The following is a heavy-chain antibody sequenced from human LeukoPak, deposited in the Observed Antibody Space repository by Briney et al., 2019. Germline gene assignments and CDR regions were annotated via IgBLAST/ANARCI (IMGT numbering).Heavy chain of an antibody. J-gene: IGHJ5*02. D-gene: IGHD3-10*01. CDR3: TRDSGTTGEVKFDP. Sequence: PWETLSLTCSVSGGPLSSYYWSWIRQPAGKGLEWIGRIYSSETITYNPTLQSRVTMSVDTSRNEFSLKMSSVTAADTAVYYCTRDSGTTGEVKFDPWGQGTLVAVSS. V-gene: IGHV4-4*07. CDR2: IYSSETI. CDR1: GGPLSSYY.